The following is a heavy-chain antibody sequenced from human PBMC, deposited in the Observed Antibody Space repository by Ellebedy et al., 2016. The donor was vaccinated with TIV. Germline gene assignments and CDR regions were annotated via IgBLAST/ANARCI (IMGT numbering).Heavy chain of an antibody. V-gene: IGHV3-23*01. CDR1: GFTFSTYA. CDR2: IDSLGGNT. J-gene: IGHJ4*02. CDR3: VQDGLAAHPHY. D-gene: IGHD6-6*01. Sequence: PGGSLRLSCAVSGFTFSTYAMSWVRQSPGKGLEWVSAIDSLGGNTYYRDSVKGRFTITRDNSTNALYLQMDSLRADDTAVYYCVQDGLAAHPHYWGQGTQVTVSS.